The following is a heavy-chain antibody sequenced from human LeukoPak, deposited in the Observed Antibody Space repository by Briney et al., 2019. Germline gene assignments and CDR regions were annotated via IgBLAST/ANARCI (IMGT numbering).Heavy chain of an antibody. CDR3: AKDPYQLKSWFDP. Sequence: GGSLRLSCAASGFTFSSYAMHWVRQAPGKGLEWVAVISYDGSNKYYADSVKGRFTISRDNSKNTLYLQMNSLRAEDTAVYYCAKDPYQLKSWFDPWGQGTLVTVSS. V-gene: IGHV3-30-3*01. CDR1: GFTFSSYA. J-gene: IGHJ5*02. D-gene: IGHD2-2*01. CDR2: ISYDGSNK.